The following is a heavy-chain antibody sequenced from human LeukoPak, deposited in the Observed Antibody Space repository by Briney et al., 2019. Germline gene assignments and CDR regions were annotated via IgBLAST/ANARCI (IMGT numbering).Heavy chain of an antibody. CDR3: ARDKIVGPTTLDY. CDR1: GFTFSSYS. CDR2: IKQDGYEK. D-gene: IGHD1-26*01. J-gene: IGHJ4*02. Sequence: GSLRLSCAASGFTFSSYSMSWVRQTPEKGLEWVANIKQDGYEKYYVDSVKGRFTISRDNAKNSLYLQMNSLRADDTAIYYCARDKIVGPTTLDYWGQGTLVTVSS. V-gene: IGHV3-7*01.